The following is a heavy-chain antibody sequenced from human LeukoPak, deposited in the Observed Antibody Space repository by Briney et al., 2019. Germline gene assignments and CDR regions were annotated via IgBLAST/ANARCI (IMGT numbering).Heavy chain of an antibody. CDR3: ARLLYYYDSSGYYYNWFDP. CDR2: IYPGDSDT. V-gene: IGHV5-51*01. D-gene: IGHD3-22*01. CDR1: GYSFTSYW. J-gene: IGHJ5*02. Sequence: GESLKISCKGSGYSFTSYWIGWVRQMPGKGLEWMGIIYPGDSDTRYSPSFQGQVTISADKSISTAYLQWSSLKASDTAMYYCARLLYYYDSSGYYYNWFDPWGQGTLVTVSS.